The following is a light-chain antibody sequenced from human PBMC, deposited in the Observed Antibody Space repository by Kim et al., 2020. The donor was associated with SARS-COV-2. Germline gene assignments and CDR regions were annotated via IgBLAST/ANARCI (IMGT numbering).Light chain of an antibody. J-gene: IGLJ2*01. CDR1: KLGDKY. V-gene: IGLV3-1*01. CDR2: QNN. Sequence: SYELTQPPSVSVSPGQTASITCSGDKLGDKYACWYTQKPGQSPVLSIYQNNNRPSGIPNRSFGPTSGNKATLTISGTQAMDQAVYFCQAWTSSFVLFGGG. CDR3: QAWTSSFVL.